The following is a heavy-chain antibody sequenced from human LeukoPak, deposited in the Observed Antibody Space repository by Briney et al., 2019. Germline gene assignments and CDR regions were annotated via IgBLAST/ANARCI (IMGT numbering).Heavy chain of an antibody. V-gene: IGHV3-48*04. CDR1: GFTFSSYA. CDR3: ARQRGSGCLDY. D-gene: IGHD6-19*01. Sequence: PGGSLRLSCAASGFTFSSYAMNWVRQAPGKGPEWISYITNSGSTIYYADSVKGRFTISRDNAKNSLSLQMNSLRAEDTAVYYCARQRGSGCLDYWGQGTLVTVSS. CDR2: ITNSGSTI. J-gene: IGHJ4*02.